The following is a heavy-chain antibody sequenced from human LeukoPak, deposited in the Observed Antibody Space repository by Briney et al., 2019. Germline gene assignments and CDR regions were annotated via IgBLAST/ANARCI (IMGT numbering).Heavy chain of an antibody. V-gene: IGHV3-48*01. CDR2: ISRSSTTV. CDR1: GFTFSSYS. CDR3: ARVPTYSDFWSGCTIDY. Sequence: GGSLRLSCTASGFTFSSYSMNWVRQAPGKGLEWVSHISRSSTTVYYADSVKGRFTISRDNAKNSLYLQMNSMRAEDTAVYYCARVPTYSDFWSGCTIDYWGQGTLVTVSS. J-gene: IGHJ4*02. D-gene: IGHD3-3*01.